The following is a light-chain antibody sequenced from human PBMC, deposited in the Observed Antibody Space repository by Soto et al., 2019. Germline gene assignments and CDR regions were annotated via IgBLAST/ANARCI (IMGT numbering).Light chain of an antibody. Sequence: EIVMTQSPATLSVSPGERATLSCRASQSISSNLAWYQQKPGPAPRLLIYGASTRATGIPATFSGSGSGTEFTLTISSLQSEDFAVYCCQQYNNWPFTFGPGTKVDIK. CDR2: GAS. V-gene: IGKV3-15*01. CDR3: QQYNNWPFT. CDR1: QSISSN. J-gene: IGKJ3*01.